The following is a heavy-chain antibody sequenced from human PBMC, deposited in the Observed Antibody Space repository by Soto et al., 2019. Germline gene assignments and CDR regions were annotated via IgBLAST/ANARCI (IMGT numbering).Heavy chain of an antibody. V-gene: IGHV3-21*01. Sequence: PGGSLRLSCAASGFTFSSYSMNWVRQAPGKGLEWVSSISSSSSYIYYADSVKGRFTISRDNAKNSLYLQMNSLRAEDTAVYYCARDILTMVGAFDDWGQGTRVTVAS. CDR1: GFTFSSYS. J-gene: IGHJ4*02. CDR3: ARDILTMVGAFDD. CDR2: ISSSSSYI. D-gene: IGHD1-26*01.